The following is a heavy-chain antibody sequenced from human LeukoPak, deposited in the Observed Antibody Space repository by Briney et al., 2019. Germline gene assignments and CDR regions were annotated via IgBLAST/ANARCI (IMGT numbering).Heavy chain of an antibody. CDR1: GGSISSSSYY. D-gene: IGHD4-23*01. J-gene: IGHJ4*02. CDR3: ASGKVTTVVTALFDY. V-gene: IGHV4-39*07. Sequence: SETLSLTCTVSGGSISSSSYYWGWIRQPPGKGLEWIGSIYYSGSTYYNPSLKSRVTISVDRSKNQFSLKLSSVTAADTAVYYCASGKVTTVVTALFDYWGQGTLVTVSS. CDR2: IYYSGST.